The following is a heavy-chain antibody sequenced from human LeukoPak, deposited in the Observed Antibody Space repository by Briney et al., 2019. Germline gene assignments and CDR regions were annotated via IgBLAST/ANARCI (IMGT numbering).Heavy chain of an antibody. J-gene: IGHJ4*02. CDR2: ISDSGGST. V-gene: IGHV3-23*01. CDR3: ANQEQWLLCGGPIRY. CDR1: GFTFSSYA. Sequence: GASLRLSCAASGFTFSSYAMSWVRHAPGKGLEWVSTISDSGGSTYYADSVKGRFTISRDNSMNTLYLQINSLRAEDTAVYYCANQEQWLLCGGPIRYWGQGTLVTVSS. D-gene: IGHD6-19*01.